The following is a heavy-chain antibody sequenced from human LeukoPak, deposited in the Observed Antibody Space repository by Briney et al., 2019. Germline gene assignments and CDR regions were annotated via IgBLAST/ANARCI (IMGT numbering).Heavy chain of an antibody. D-gene: IGHD3-3*01. V-gene: IGHV5-51*01. CDR3: ARLYTIFGVVIAFDY. CDR2: IYPGDSDT. CDR1: GYSFTSYW. Sequence: GESLQISCQGSGYSFTSYWIGWVRPMPGKGLEWMGIIYPGDSDTRYSPSFQGQVTISADKSISTAYLQWNSLKASDTAMYCCARLYTIFGVVIAFDYWGQGTLVTVSS. J-gene: IGHJ4*02.